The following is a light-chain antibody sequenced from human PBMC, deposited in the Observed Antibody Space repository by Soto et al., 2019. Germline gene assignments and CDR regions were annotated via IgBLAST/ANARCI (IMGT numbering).Light chain of an antibody. CDR1: QSVFSS. J-gene: IGKJ1*01. Sequence: EIVMTQSPATLSVSPGERATLSCRASQSVFSSLAWYQQRPGQAPRLLIYGSATGATGIPDRFSGSGSGTDFTLTISRLEPEDSARYSCQQYDTSPPTFGQGTKVDIK. CDR2: GSA. CDR3: QQYDTSPPT. V-gene: IGKV3-15*01.